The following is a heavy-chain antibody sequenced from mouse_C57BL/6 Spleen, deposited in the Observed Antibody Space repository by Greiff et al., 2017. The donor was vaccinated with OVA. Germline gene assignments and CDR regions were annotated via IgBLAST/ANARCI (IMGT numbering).Heavy chain of an antibody. CDR3: ARGLGRGYFDV. J-gene: IGHJ1*03. V-gene: IGHV3-6*01. CDR2: ISYDGSN. D-gene: IGHD4-1*01. Sequence: VQLKESGPGLVKPSQSLSLTCSVTGYSITSGYYWNWIRQFPGNKLEWMGYISYDGSNNYNPSLKNRISITRDTSKNQFFLKLNSVTTEDTATYYCARGLGRGYFDVWGTGTTVTVSS. CDR1: GYSITSGYY.